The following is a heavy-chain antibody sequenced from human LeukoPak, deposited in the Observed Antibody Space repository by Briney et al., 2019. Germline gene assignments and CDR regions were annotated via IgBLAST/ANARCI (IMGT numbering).Heavy chain of an antibody. CDR2: ISYDGSNK. CDR1: GFTFSSYA. CDR3: ARDRLGELSSYFDY. V-gene: IGHV3-30-3*01. Sequence: GGSLRLSCAASGFTFSSYAMHWVRQAPGKGLEWVAVISYDGSNKYYADSVKGRFTISRDNSKNTLYLQMNSLRAEDTAVYYCARDRLGELSSYFDYWGQGTLVTVSS. J-gene: IGHJ4*02. D-gene: IGHD3-16*02.